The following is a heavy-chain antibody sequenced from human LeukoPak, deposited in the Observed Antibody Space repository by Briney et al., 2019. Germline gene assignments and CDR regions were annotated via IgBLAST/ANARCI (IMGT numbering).Heavy chain of an antibody. D-gene: IGHD4-17*01. Sequence: SETLSLTCTVSGGSVSSSNYYWGWIRQPPGKGLEWIGSMYYSGSTYYNPSLKSRVTISVDTSKNQFSLTLSSVTAADTAVYSCVRHHTYYGNFDYWGQGTLVTVSS. CDR1: GGSVSSSNYY. CDR3: VRHHTYYGNFDY. J-gene: IGHJ4*02. V-gene: IGHV4-39*01. CDR2: MYYSGST.